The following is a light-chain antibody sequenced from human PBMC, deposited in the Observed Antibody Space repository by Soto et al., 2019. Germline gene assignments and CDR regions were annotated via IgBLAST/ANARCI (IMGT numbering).Light chain of an antibody. V-gene: IGLV2-14*01. CDR2: DVT. CDR1: SSDFAIYNS. Sequence: QSALTQPASVSGSPGQSITLLCTGTSSDFAIYNSVSWYQQHPGKAPKLMIHDVTNRPSGVSGRFSGYRSGNTASLTISGLQAEDEADYYCSSFTSSSSYVFGPGTKLTVL. CDR3: SSFTSSSSYV. J-gene: IGLJ1*01.